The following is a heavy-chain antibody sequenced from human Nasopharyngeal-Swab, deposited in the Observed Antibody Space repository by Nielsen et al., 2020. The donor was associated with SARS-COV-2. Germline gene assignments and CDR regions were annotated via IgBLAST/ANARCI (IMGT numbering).Heavy chain of an antibody. J-gene: IGHJ5*02. V-gene: IGHV3-23*01. CDR3: AKAVAPSSS. CDR2: ISGSGGST. CDR1: GFTFSSYA. Sequence: GESLKISCAASGFTFSSYAMSWVRQASGKGLEWVSAISGSGGSTYYADSVKGRFTISRDNSKNTLYLQMNSLRAEDTAVYYCAKAVAPSSSWGQGTLVTVSS. D-gene: IGHD6-6*01.